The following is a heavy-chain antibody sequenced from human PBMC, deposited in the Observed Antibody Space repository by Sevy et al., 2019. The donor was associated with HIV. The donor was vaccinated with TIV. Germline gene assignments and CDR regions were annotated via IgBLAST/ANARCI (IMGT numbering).Heavy chain of an antibody. D-gene: IGHD6-13*01. J-gene: IGHJ4*02. CDR3: ARWTAAGTEIDY. CDR2: IYYSGST. V-gene: IGHV4-31*03. CDR1: GGSISSGGYY. Sequence: SETLSLTCTVSGGSISSGGYYWSWIRQHPGKGLEWIWYIYYSGSTYYNPSLKSRVTISVDTSKNQFSLKLSSVTAADTAVYYCARWTAAGTEIDYWGQGTLVTVSS.